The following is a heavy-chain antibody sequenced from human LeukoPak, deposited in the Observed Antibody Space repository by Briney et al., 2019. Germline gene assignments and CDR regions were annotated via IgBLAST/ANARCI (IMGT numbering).Heavy chain of an antibody. J-gene: IGHJ4*02. CDR1: GFTFTSHS. V-gene: IGHV3-23*01. CDR2: ISSSGHVT. D-gene: IGHD6-19*01. Sequence: PGGSLRLSCAASGFTFTSHSMSWVRQAPGKGLEWVSAISSSGHVTFYADSVKGRFTVSRDQSQNTLFLQMSSLRADDTAVYYRAKHRLPVAGSPSKNPTAYFEDWGQGILVTVSS. CDR3: AKHRLPVAGSPSKNPTAYFED.